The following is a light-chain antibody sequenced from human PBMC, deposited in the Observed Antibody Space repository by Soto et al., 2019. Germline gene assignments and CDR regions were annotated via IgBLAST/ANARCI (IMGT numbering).Light chain of an antibody. CDR3: QQSYSTLLT. V-gene: IGKV1-39*01. CDR1: QTITIH. Sequence: DIQMTQSPSSLSASVGDRVTITCQPCQTITIHLNWYQQKPGKAPKLLTYAAPTLKSGVPSRFSGSRSGTHFTLTISSLQPDDFATYYCQQSYSTLLTFGQGTKVEIK. CDR2: AAP. J-gene: IGKJ1*01.